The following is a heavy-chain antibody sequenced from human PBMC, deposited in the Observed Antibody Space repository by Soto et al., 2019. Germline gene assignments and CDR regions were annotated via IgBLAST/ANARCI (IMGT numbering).Heavy chain of an antibody. CDR2: VFHSGTT. CDR1: GGVVSSINW. Sequence: QGQLQESGPGLVKPSGTLSLTCDVSGGVVSSINWWSWVRQPPGKTLEWIGEVFHSGTTNYNPSLKGRVPMSVDKSKNQLSLKLSSVTAADTAVYYCASGGGTCSTSYGMDVWGQGTTVIVSS. CDR3: ASGGGTCSTSYGMDV. J-gene: IGHJ6*02. D-gene: IGHD3-16*01. V-gene: IGHV4-4*02.